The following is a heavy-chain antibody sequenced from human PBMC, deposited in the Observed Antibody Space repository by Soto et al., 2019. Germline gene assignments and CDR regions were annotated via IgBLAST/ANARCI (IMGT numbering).Heavy chain of an antibody. CDR1: GFTFSGSA. V-gene: IGHV3-73*01. CDR2: IRSKANSYAT. J-gene: IGHJ4*02. Sequence: PGGSLRLSCAASGFTFSGSAMHWVRQASGKGLEWVGRIRSKANSYATAYAASVKGRFTISRDDSKNTAYLQMNSLKAEDTAVYHCAKAPQRLLEWLPYYFDYWGQGTLVTVSS. CDR3: AKAPQRLLEWLPYYFDY. D-gene: IGHD3-3*01.